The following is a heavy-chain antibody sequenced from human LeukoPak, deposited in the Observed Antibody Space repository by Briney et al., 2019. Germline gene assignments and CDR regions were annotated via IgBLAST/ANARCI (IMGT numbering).Heavy chain of an antibody. CDR2: IYHSGST. CDR1: GGSISSGGYS. Sequence: PSETLSLTCAVSGGSISSGGYSWSWIRQPPGKGLEWTGYIYHSGSTYYNPSLKSRVTISVDRSKNQFSLKLSSVTAADTAVYYCAREYYDYGDYGAYFDYWGQGTLVTVSS. J-gene: IGHJ4*02. V-gene: IGHV4-30-2*01. CDR3: AREYYDYGDYGAYFDY. D-gene: IGHD4-17*01.